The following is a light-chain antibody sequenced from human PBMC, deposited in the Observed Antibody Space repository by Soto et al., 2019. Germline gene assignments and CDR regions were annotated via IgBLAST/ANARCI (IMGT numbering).Light chain of an antibody. V-gene: IGKV3-15*01. Sequence: EIVMTXSXXTXXVXPXERSTLSCRASQSVSSNLAWYQQKPGQAPRLLIYDASTRATVIPARFSGSGSETEFTLTISSLQSEDFAVYYCQQYNDWPPITFGQGTRLEIK. CDR3: QQYNDWPPIT. J-gene: IGKJ5*01. CDR1: QSVSSN. CDR2: DAS.